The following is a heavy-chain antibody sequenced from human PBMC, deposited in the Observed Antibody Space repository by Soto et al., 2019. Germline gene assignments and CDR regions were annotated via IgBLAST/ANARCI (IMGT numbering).Heavy chain of an antibody. D-gene: IGHD6-19*01. V-gene: IGHV3-33*01. CDR1: GFTFSSYG. CDR3: ARDLGQWPLSYFDY. Sequence: QVQLVESGGGVVQPGRSLRLSCAPSGFTFSSYGMHWVRQAPGKGLEWVAVIWYDGTNKYYADSVKGRFTISRDNSKNTLNLQMNSLRAEDTAVYYCARDLGQWPLSYFDYWGQGTLVTVSS. J-gene: IGHJ4*02. CDR2: IWYDGTNK.